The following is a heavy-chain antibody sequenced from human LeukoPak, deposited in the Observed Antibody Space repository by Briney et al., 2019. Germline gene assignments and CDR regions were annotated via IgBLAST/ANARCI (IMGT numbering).Heavy chain of an antibody. J-gene: IGHJ4*02. CDR2: ISSTGTYI. V-gene: IGHV3-21*01. D-gene: IGHD4-23*01. Sequence: GGSLRLSCAASGFTFSTYTIHWVRQAPGKGLEWVSSISSTGTYIYYADSVKGRFTISRDNAQNSLSLQMNSLRAEDTAVYYCARVSAAVIPHFDYWGQGTLVTVSS. CDR3: ARVSAAVIPHFDY. CDR1: GFTFSTYT.